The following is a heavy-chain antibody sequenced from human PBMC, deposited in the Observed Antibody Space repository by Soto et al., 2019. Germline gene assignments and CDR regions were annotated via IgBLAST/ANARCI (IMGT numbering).Heavy chain of an antibody. Sequence: PGGAPRLSSGDPGFPLFWYLVWWARQAPGKGLEWVANIKQDGSEKYYVDSVKGRFTISRDNAKNSLYLQMNSLRAEDTAVYYCAGTDYVEFDYWGQGTLVTVSS. V-gene: IGHV3-7*01. CDR1: GFPLFWYL. D-gene: IGHD4-17*01. CDR2: IKQDGSEK. CDR3: AGTDYVEFDY. J-gene: IGHJ4*02.